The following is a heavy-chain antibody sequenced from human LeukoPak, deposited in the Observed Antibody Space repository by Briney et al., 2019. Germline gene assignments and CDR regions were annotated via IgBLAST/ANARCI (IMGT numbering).Heavy chain of an antibody. D-gene: IGHD2-21*01. CDR1: GVSITGYR. CDR3: ASSVVSLHTCSLL. CDR2: IYYSGIT. J-gene: IGHJ2*01. V-gene: IGHV4-59*07. Sequence: PTLTLTLTRSTTGVSITGYRYNWIRQPPGKGLNWIGYIYYSGITNYTPALKSRVTIPLDTSKHHFSLKPSSVTTADTALSCCASSVVSLHTCSLLRCRSTL.